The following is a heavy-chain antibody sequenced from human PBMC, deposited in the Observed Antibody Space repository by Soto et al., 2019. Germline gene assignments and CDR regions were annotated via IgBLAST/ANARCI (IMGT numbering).Heavy chain of an antibody. V-gene: IGHV4-34*01. CDR2: INPSGGT. D-gene: IGHD4-4*01. CDR3: ARGEAYSNYPAR. Sequence: WTWIHQPPGKGLEWIGEINPSGGTKYNPSLKSRVSISVDTSKNHFSLKLSSVTAADTAVYYCARGEAYSNYPARWGQGTLVTVSS. J-gene: IGHJ4*02.